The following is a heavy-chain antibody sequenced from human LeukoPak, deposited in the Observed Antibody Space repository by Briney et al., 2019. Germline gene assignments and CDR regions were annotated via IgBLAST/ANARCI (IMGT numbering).Heavy chain of an antibody. CDR3: ARILNYNYCSGGSCYSGPFDY. CDR2: ISSSSSTI. Sequence: GGSLRLSCAASGFIFSNYNMNWVRRAPGKGLEWVSYISSSSSTIYYADSVKGRFTVSRDNAKNALFLHMNSMRAEDTAVYYCARILNYNYCSGGSCYSGPFDYWGQGTLVTVSS. D-gene: IGHD2-15*01. V-gene: IGHV3-48*04. CDR1: GFIFSNYN. J-gene: IGHJ4*02.